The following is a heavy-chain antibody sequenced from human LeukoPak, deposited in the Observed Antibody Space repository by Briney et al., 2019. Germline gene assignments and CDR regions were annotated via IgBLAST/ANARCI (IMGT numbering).Heavy chain of an antibody. D-gene: IGHD6-6*01. CDR2: IIPIFGTA. V-gene: IGHV1-69*13. CDR3: ASGYSSSFREFGY. CDR1: GGTFSSYA. Sequence: SVKVSCKASGGTFSSYAISWVRQAPGQGLEWMGGIIPIFGTANYAQKFQGRVTITADESTSTAYMELSSLRSEDTAVYYCASGYSSSFREFGYWGQGTLVTVSS. J-gene: IGHJ4*02.